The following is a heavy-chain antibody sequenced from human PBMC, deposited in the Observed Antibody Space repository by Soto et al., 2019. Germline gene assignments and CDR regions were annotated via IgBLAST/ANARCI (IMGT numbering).Heavy chain of an antibody. CDR3: ARVAARRPYYDFWSGFGWPVDY. J-gene: IGHJ4*02. Sequence: PGGSLRLSCAASGFTFSSYGMHWVRQAPGKGLEWVAVIWYDGSNKYYADSVKGRFTISRDNSKNTLYLQMNSLRAEDTAVYYCARVAARRPYYDFWSGFGWPVDYWGQGTLVTVSS. D-gene: IGHD3-3*01. CDR1: GFTFSSYG. V-gene: IGHV3-33*01. CDR2: IWYDGSNK.